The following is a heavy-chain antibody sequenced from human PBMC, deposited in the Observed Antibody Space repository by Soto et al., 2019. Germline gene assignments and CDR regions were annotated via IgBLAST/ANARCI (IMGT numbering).Heavy chain of an antibody. V-gene: IGHV1-46*01. Sequence: QVQLMQSGAEVKKPGASVKVSCKASGNTFTNYYIHWVRQAPGQGLEWMGTVNPSGGHTTYSQNLRGRVTXPXXXSXXTLYMGLTILTSDHTPVYYCEGGGHVVVVIAAFDCWGQGTLVPVS. D-gene: IGHD2-21*01. CDR2: VNPSGGHT. J-gene: IGHJ4*02. CDR1: GNTFTNYY. CDR3: EGGGHVVVVIAAFDC.